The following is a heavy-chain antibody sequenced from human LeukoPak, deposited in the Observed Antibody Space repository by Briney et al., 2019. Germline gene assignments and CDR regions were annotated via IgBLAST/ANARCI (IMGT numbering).Heavy chain of an antibody. Sequence: PGGSLRLSCAASGFTFTSYAMSWVRPGPGNGLEWVSAISGSGGSTYYADSVKGRFTISRDNSKNTLYLQMNSLRAEDTAVYYCAKDLSGSIGGYWGQGTLVTVSS. CDR2: ISGSGGST. CDR1: GFTFTSYA. D-gene: IGHD3-16*01. CDR3: AKDLSGSIGGY. V-gene: IGHV3-23*01. J-gene: IGHJ4*02.